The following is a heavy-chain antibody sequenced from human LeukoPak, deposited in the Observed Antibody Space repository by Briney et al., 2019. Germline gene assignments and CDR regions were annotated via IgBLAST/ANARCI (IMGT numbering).Heavy chain of an antibody. D-gene: IGHD3-22*01. CDR2: IYYSKST. Sequence: SETLFLTGTVSGGSISSYYWSWIRQPPGKGLEWIGYIYYSKSTNYNPSLKSRVTISGDTSKNQFSLKPSSVTAADTAVYYCARGLSDSSGYYYGGRFDPWGQGTLVTVSS. CDR1: GGSISSYY. V-gene: IGHV4-59*01. CDR3: ARGLSDSSGYYYGGRFDP. J-gene: IGHJ5*02.